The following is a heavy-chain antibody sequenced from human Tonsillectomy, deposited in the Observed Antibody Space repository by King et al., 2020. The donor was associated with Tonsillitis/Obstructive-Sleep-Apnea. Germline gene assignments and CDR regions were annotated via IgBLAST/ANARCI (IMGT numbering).Heavy chain of an antibody. V-gene: IGHV3-43*02. CDR3: AKDGDDYGGIRFDY. Sequence: VQLVQSGGGVVQPGGSLRLSCAASGFSFDDYAMHWVRQAPRKGLEWVSLISGDGISTYYADSVKGRFTISRDNSKNSLYLQMNSLRTEDTALYYCAKDGDDYGGIRFDYWGQGTRATVSS. CDR2: ISGDGIST. CDR1: GFSFDDYA. D-gene: IGHD4-23*01. J-gene: IGHJ4*02.